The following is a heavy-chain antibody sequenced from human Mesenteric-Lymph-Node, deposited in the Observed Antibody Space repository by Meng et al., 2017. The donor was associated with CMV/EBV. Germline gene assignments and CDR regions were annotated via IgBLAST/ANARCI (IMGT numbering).Heavy chain of an antibody. CDR2: IYYSGST. Sequence: SETLSLTCTVSGGSISSYYWSWIRQPPGKGLEWIGYIYYSGSTNYNPSLKSRVTISVDTSKNQFSLKLSSVTAADTAVYYWARATYYYDSSGYRYYFDYWGQGTLVTVSS. D-gene: IGHD3-22*01. CDR1: GGSISSYY. J-gene: IGHJ4*02. V-gene: IGHV4-59*01. CDR3: ARATYYYDSSGYRYYFDY.